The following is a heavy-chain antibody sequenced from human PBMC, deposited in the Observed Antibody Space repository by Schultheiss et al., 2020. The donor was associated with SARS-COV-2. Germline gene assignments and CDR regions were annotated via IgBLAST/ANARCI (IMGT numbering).Heavy chain of an antibody. CDR2: INSDGSST. J-gene: IGHJ6*02. D-gene: IGHD1-26*01. CDR1: GFTFSSYW. V-gene: IGHV3-74*01. CDR3: ARDRKIVGATSAYSGLDV. Sequence: GGSLRLSCAASGFTFSSYWMHWVRQAPGKGLVWVSRINSDGSSTSYADSVKGRFTISRDNAKNTLYLQMNSLRAEDTAVYFCARDRKIVGATSAYSGLDVWGQGTTVTVSS.